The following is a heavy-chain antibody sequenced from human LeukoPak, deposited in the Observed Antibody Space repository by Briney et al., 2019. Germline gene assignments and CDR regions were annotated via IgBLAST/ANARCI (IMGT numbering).Heavy chain of an antibody. CDR2: ISYSGGST. CDR1: GFTFSSYA. D-gene: IGHD2-21*02. V-gene: IGHV3-23*01. Sequence: GGSLRLSCAASGFTFSSYAVSWVRQTPGKGLEWVSSISYSGGSTHYADSVKGRFTISRDNSKNTLYLQMNSLRAEDTAVYYCAKDAGDSYHYYFDYWGQGTLVTVSS. J-gene: IGHJ4*02. CDR3: AKDAGDSYHYYFDY.